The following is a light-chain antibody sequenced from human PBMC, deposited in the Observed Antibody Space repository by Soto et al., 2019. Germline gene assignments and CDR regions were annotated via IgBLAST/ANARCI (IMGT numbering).Light chain of an antibody. CDR2: AAS. V-gene: IGKV1-6*01. J-gene: IGKJ4*01. Sequence: AIQMTQSPSSLSVSVGDRVTITCRASQGIGNDVGWYQQKPGKAPKLLIYAASSLQSGVPSRFSGSRSGTDFTLTISSLQPEDVATYYCLQDNNYPLTFGGGTKVEIK. CDR1: QGIGND. CDR3: LQDNNYPLT.